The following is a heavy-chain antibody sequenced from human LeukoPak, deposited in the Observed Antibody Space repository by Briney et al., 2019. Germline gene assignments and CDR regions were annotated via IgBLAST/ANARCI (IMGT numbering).Heavy chain of an antibody. J-gene: IGHJ3*02. CDR3: ARAQYDYVWGSYRYAFDI. Sequence: SETLSLTCTVSGGSISSGNYYWSWIRQPAGKGLEWIGHIYTSGSTNYNPSLKSRVTMSVDTSKNQFSLKLSSVTAADTAVYYCARAQYDYVWGSYRYAFDIWGQGTMVTVSS. D-gene: IGHD3-16*02. V-gene: IGHV4-61*09. CDR1: GGSISSGNYY. CDR2: IYTSGST.